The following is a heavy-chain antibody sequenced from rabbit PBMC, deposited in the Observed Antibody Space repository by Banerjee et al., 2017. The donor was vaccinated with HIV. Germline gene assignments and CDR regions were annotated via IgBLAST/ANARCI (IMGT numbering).Heavy chain of an antibody. CDR3: ARDLAGVIGWNFNL. CDR1: GFSFNNKYV. D-gene: IGHD4-1*01. J-gene: IGHJ4*01. CDR2: IDPMFGTT. V-gene: IGHV1S45*01. Sequence: QEQLEESGGGLVKPEGSLTLSCTASGFSFNNKYVMCWVRQAPGKGLEWIACIDPMFGTTYYANWVNGRFTISSHNAQNTLYLQLNSLTAADTATYFCARDLAGVIGWNFNLWGQGTLVTVS.